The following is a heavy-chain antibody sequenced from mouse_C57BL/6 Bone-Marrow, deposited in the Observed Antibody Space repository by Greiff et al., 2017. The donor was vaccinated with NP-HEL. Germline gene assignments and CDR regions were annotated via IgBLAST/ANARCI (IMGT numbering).Heavy chain of an antibody. J-gene: IGHJ1*03. CDR2: ISNGGGST. CDR3: ARHTFYYGSIWYFDV. Sequence: EVHLVESGGGLVQPGGSLKLSCAASGFTFSDYYMYWVRQTPEKRLEWVAYISNGGGSTYYPDTVKGRFTISRDNAKNTLYLQMSRLKSEDTAMYYCARHTFYYGSIWYFDVWGTGTTVTVSS. V-gene: IGHV5-12*01. D-gene: IGHD1-1*01. CDR1: GFTFSDYY.